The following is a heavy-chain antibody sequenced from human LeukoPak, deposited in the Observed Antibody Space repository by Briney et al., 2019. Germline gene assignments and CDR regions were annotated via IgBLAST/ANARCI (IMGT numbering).Heavy chain of an antibody. V-gene: IGHV3-7*03. CDR1: GFIFSSYW. Sequence: GGSLRLSCAASGFIFSSYWMSWVRQAPGKGLEWVANIKEDGSEEYYVDSVKGRFTISRDNAKNSLYLQTNSLGAEDTAVYYCARRALRYCSSTSCPAQYYGVDVWGQGTTVTVSS. CDR2: IKEDGSEE. D-gene: IGHD2-2*01. CDR3: ARRALRYCSSTSCPAQYYGVDV. J-gene: IGHJ6*02.